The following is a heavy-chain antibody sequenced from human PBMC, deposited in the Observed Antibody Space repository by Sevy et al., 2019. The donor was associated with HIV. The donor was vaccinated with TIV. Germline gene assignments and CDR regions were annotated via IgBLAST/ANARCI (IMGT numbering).Heavy chain of an antibody. Sequence: GGSLRLSCAASGFTFSSYAMSWVRQAPGKGLEWVSGISGSGISTYYADSVKGRFTISRDKSKNTLYLQMNNQRAEDTGVFYGAKGSGYSGYETDYWGQGTLVTVSS. D-gene: IGHD5-12*01. J-gene: IGHJ4*02. V-gene: IGHV3-23*01. CDR2: ISGSGIST. CDR1: GFTFSSYA. CDR3: AKGSGYSGYETDY.